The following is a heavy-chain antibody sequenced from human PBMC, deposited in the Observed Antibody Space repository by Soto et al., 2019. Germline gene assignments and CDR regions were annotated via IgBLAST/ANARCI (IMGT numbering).Heavy chain of an antibody. CDR2: ISGSGGST. Sequence: GGSLRLSCAASGFTFSSYAMSWVRQAPGKGLEWVSAISGSGGSTYYADSVKGRFTISRDNSKNTLYLQMNSLRAEDTAVYYCARVGHCTYGVCSALDYWGQGTLVTVSS. V-gene: IGHV3-23*01. CDR1: GFTFSSYA. D-gene: IGHD2-8*01. J-gene: IGHJ4*02. CDR3: ARVGHCTYGVCSALDY.